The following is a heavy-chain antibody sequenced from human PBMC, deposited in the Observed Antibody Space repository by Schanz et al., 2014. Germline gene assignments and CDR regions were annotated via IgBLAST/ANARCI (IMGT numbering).Heavy chain of an antibody. CDR3: ARKTDSSGTGDY. D-gene: IGHD6-19*01. CDR2: IYSGGDT. V-gene: IGHV3-66*01. CDR1: GFTFRSYA. J-gene: IGHJ4*02. Sequence: PLVEFGGGLIQPGGSLRLSCAASGFTFRSYAMSWVRQAPGKGLEWVSLIYSGGDTNYAGSVKGRFTISRDGSKNTLYLQMNSLRAEDTAVYYCARKTDSSGTGDYWGQGTLVTVSS.